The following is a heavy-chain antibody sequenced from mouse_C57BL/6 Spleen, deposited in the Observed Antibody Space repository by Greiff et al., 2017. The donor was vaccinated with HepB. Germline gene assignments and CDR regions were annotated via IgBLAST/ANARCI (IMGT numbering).Heavy chain of an antibody. Sequence: DVMLVESGGGLVKPGGSLKLSCAASGFTFSDYGMHWVRQAPEKGLEWVAYISSGSSTIYYADTVKGRFTISRDNAKNTLFLQMTSLRSEDTAMYYCARPKKADYSNYDAMDYWGQGTSVTVSS. CDR1: GFTFSDYG. J-gene: IGHJ4*01. V-gene: IGHV5-17*01. CDR3: ARPKKADYSNYDAMDY. D-gene: IGHD2-5*01. CDR2: ISSGSSTI.